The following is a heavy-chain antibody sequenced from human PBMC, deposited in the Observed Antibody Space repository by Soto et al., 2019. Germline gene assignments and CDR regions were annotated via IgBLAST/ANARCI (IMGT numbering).Heavy chain of an antibody. D-gene: IGHD2-15*01. CDR3: ARCYCSVGSCYACWHFDL. CDR2: ISGENGDT. J-gene: IGHJ2*01. V-gene: IGHV1-18*01. CDR1: GYTFNNYG. Sequence: QVQLVQSGAEVKKPGASVKLSCKASGYTFNNYGIIWVRQAPGQGLEWMGWISGENGDTDQAQNFQDRVTMTTDASTNTAYMELRNLRSDDTALYYWARCYCSVGSCYACWHFDLWGRGTLVTVSS.